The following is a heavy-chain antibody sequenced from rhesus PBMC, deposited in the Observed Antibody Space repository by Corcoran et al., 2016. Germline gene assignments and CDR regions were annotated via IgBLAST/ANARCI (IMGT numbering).Heavy chain of an antibody. CDR3: ARGGWSSGWYAFDL. D-gene: IGHD6-31*01. CDR2: GINGATT. CDR1: GFTFSHYG. J-gene: IGHJ4*01. V-gene: IGHV3S5*01. Sequence: KLVWTGGGSVQPGGSLKVSCAASGFTFSHYGMNWVRQAPGKGLEGVSGINGATTYIDSMKGRLTVSRDNSKNMFSLEMNSLRSEDTAVYFCARGGWSSGWYAFDLWGRGVLVTVSS.